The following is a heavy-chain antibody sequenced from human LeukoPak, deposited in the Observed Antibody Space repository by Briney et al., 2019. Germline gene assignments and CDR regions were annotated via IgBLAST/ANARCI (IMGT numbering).Heavy chain of an antibody. CDR1: GFTFSTYG. CDR2: IRYDGSNK. J-gene: IGHJ6*03. D-gene: IGHD2-2*01. CDR3: AKERTLYYYYMDV. Sequence: GGSLRLSCAASGFTFSTYGMHWVRQAPGEGLEWVALIRYDGSNKYYADSVKGRFTISRDNSKNTLYLQMNSLRAEDTAVYYCAKERTLYYYYMDVGGKGTTVTVSS. V-gene: IGHV3-30*02.